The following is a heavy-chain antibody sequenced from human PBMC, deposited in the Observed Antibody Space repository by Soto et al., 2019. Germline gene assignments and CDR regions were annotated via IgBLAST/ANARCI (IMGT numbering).Heavy chain of an antibody. CDR1: GSTVSSNY. CDR3: ARARDGYNFLYEPT. CDR2: IYSGGNT. D-gene: IGHD5-12*01. Sequence: GGSLRLSCAASGSTVSSNYMSWVRQAPGKGLERVSVIYSGGNTDYADSVKGRFTISRDNSKRTVYLQMNSLRAEDTGVYYCARARDGYNFLYEPTWGQGTLVTVSS. J-gene: IGHJ4*02. V-gene: IGHV3-53*01.